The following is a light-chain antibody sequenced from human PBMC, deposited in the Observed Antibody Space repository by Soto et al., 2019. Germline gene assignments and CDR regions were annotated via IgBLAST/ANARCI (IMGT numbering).Light chain of an antibody. CDR2: GAS. CDR1: QSVSSNS. J-gene: IGKJ5*01. Sequence: ELVLTQSPGTLSFSPGARATLSCRASQSVSSNSLAWYEQKPGQAPRLIIYGASRRAAGIPDRFSGSGSGTDLTITISRLEPEDVEVYYGQQYGSSPITFGQGTRLEIK. V-gene: IGKV3-20*01. CDR3: QQYGSSPIT.